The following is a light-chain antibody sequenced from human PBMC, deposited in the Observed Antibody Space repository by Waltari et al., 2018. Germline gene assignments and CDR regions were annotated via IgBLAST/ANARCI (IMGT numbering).Light chain of an antibody. J-gene: IGLJ2*01. CDR3: CSYAGSSTFV. V-gene: IGLV2-23*03. Sequence: QSALTQPASVSGSPGQSITISCTGTSSDVGGYTLFSWYQQHPGKAPKLMLYEGSKRHSGVSNRFSGSKSGNTASLTISGLQAEDEADYYCCSYAGSSTFVFGGGTKLTVL. CDR2: EGS. CDR1: SSDVGGYTL.